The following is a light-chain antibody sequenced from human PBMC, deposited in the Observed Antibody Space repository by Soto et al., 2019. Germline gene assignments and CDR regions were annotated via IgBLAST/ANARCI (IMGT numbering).Light chain of an antibody. CDR1: SSDVGGYNY. V-gene: IGLV2-11*01. CDR3: CSYAGSYKGYV. J-gene: IGLJ1*01. CDR2: DVS. Sequence: QSVLTQPRSVSGSPGQSVTISCTGTSSDVGGYNYVSWYQQQPGKAPKLMIYDVSKRPPGVPDRFSGSKSGNTASLTISGLQAEDGADYYCCSYAGSYKGYVFGTGTKVTVL.